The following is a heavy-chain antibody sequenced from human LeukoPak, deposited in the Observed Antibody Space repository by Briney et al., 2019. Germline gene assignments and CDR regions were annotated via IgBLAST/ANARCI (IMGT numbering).Heavy chain of an antibody. V-gene: IGHV3-53*01. D-gene: IGHD3-22*01. CDR1: GFTVSSNY. Sequence: GGSLRLSCAASGFTVSSNYMSWVRQAPGKGLEWVSVIYSGGSTYYADSVKGRFTISRDNSKNTLYLQMNSLRAEDTAVYYCASGHEGYDSSGYYYFDYWGQGTLVTVPS. CDR2: IYSGGST. J-gene: IGHJ4*02. CDR3: ASGHEGYDSSGYYYFDY.